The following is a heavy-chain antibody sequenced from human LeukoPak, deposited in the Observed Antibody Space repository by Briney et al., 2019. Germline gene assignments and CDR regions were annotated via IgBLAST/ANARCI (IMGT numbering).Heavy chain of an antibody. Sequence: ASVKVSCKASGYTFTSYYMHWVRQAPGQGLEWMGIINPSGGSTRYAQKFQGRVTMTRDTSTSTVYMELSSLRSEDTAVYYCARDASPIRYYDSSTTTFDYWGQGTLVTVSS. CDR2: INPSGGST. V-gene: IGHV1-46*03. CDR3: ARDASPIRYYDSSTTTFDY. D-gene: IGHD3-22*01. CDR1: GYTFTSYY. J-gene: IGHJ4*02.